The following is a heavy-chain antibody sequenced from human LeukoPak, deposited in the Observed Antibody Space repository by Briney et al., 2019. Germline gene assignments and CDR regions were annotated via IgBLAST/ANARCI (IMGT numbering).Heavy chain of an antibody. Sequence: GGSLRLSCAVSGFTFRTYWMHWVRQAPGKGLEWVAVISYDGSNKYYADSVKGRFTISRDSSKNTLYLQMNSLRAEDTAVYYCARDPQYSGSYYYYGMDVWGQGTTVTVSS. CDR3: ARDPQYSGSYYYYGMDV. J-gene: IGHJ6*02. CDR1: GFTFRTYW. CDR2: ISYDGSNK. D-gene: IGHD1-26*01. V-gene: IGHV3-30-3*01.